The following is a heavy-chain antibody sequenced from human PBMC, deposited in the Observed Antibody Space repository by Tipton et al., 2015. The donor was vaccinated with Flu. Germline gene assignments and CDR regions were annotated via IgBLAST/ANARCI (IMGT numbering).Heavy chain of an antibody. V-gene: IGHV4-59*01. Sequence: TLSLTCTVSGGSISSYYWSWIRQPPGKGLEWIGYIYYSGSTNYNPSLKSRVTISVDTSKNQFSLKLSSVTAADTAVYYCARDQDYYDFWSGYSPGAFDIWGQGTMVTVSS. CDR2: IYYSGST. D-gene: IGHD3-3*01. CDR3: ARDQDYYDFWSGYSPGAFDI. J-gene: IGHJ3*02. CDR1: GGSISSYY.